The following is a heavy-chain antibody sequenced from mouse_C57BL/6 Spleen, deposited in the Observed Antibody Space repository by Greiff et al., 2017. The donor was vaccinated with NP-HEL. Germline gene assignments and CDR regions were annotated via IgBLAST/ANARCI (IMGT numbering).Heavy chain of an antibody. CDR3: ARHGYYGSSPFGY. CDR1: GFTFSSYG. V-gene: IGHV5-6*01. J-gene: IGHJ3*02. Sequence: EVQGVESGGDLVKPGGSLKLSCAASGFTFSSYGMSWVRQTPDKRLEWVATISSGGSYTYYPDSVKGRFTISRDNAKNTLYLQMSSLKSEDTAMYYCARHGYYGSSPFGYWGQGTLVTVSA. CDR2: ISSGGSYT. D-gene: IGHD1-1*01.